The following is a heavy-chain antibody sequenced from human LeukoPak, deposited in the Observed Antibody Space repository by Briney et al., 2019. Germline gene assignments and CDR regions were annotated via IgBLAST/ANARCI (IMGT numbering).Heavy chain of an antibody. CDR2: ISSSSSYI. D-gene: IGHD3-3*01. CDR3: ARATYYDFWSGYYLNLWFDX. J-gene: IGHJ5*02. CDR1: EFTFSSYS. Sequence: PGGSLRLSCAASEFTFSSYSMNWVRQAPGKGLEWVSSISSSSSYIYYADSVKGRFTISRDDAKNSLYLQMNSLRAEDTAVYYCARATYYDFWSGYYLNLWFDXWGQGTLVTVSS. V-gene: IGHV3-21*01.